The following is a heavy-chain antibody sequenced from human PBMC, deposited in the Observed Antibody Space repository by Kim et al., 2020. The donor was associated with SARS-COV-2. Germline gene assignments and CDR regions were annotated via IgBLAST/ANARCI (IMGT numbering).Heavy chain of an antibody. J-gene: IGHJ6*02. CDR2: IYYSGST. CDR3: ARPSFLSGWPRVAYYGMEV. CDR1: GGSISSSSYY. D-gene: IGHD6-19*01. V-gene: IGHV4-39*01. Sequence: SETLSLTCTVSGGSISSSSYYWGWIRQPPGKGLEWIGSIYYSGSTYYNPSLKSRVTISVDTSKNQFSLKLSSVTAADTAVYYCARPSFLSGWPRVAYYGMEVWGQGTTVTVSS.